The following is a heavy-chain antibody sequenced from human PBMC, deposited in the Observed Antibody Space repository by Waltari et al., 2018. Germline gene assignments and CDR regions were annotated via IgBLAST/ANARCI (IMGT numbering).Heavy chain of an antibody. Sequence: VQLVQSGAEVTKPGASVKVSCKASGYTFTSYDINRARKATGRGLEWMGWMNPNSGNTGYAQKFQGRVTMTRNTPISTAYMELSSLSSEDTAVYYCARARGSYTSFDYWGQGTLVTVSS. CDR2: MNPNSGNT. V-gene: IGHV1-8*01. CDR3: ARARGSYTSFDY. J-gene: IGHJ4*02. D-gene: IGHD1-26*01. CDR1: GYTFTSYD.